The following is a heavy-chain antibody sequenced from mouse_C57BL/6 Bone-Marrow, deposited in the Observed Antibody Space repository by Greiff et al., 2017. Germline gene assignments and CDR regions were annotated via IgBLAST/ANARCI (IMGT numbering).Heavy chain of an antibody. V-gene: IGHV1-26*01. CDR3: ARNGELRGYAMDY. CDR1: GYTFTDYY. CDR2: INPNNGGT. J-gene: IGHJ4*01. D-gene: IGHD1-1*01. Sequence: EVQLQQSGPELVKPGASVKISCKASGYTFTDYYMNWVKQSHGKSLEWIGDINPNNGGTSYNQKFKGKATLTVDKSSSTAYMGLRSLTSEDSAVYYCARNGELRGYAMDYWGQGTSVTVSS.